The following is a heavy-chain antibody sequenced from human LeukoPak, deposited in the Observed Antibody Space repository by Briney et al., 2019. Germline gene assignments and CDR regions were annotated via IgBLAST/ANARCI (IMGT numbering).Heavy chain of an antibody. CDR1: GFTFTSSA. CDR3: ARESVTMVRGVINSY. V-gene: IGHV1-58*01. D-gene: IGHD3-10*01. Sequence: SVKVSCKASGFTFTSSAVQWVRQARGQRLEWIGWIVVGSGNTNYAQKFQERVTITRDMSTSTAYMELSSLRSEDTAVYYCARESVTMVRGVINSYWGQGTLVTVSS. J-gene: IGHJ4*02. CDR2: IVVGSGNT.